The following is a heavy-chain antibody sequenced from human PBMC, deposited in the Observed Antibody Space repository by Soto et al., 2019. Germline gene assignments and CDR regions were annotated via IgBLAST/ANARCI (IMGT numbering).Heavy chain of an antibody. CDR3: ARDIATAGVVLDY. D-gene: IGHD6-13*01. V-gene: IGHV3-33*01. CDR1: GFTFSSYG. J-gene: IGHJ4*02. CDR2: IWFDGSKR. Sequence: AGGSLRLSCGGSGFTFSSYGMXWVRQVPGKGLEWVAVIWFDGSKRYYADSVKGRFTISRDDSKNTLYLQMNSVRAEDTGVYYCARDIATAGVVLDYWGQGTPVTVSS.